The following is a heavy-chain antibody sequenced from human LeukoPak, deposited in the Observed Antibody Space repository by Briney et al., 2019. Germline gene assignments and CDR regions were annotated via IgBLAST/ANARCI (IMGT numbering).Heavy chain of an antibody. CDR2: IRYDGSNK. CDR1: GLTFSSYG. D-gene: IGHD3-3*01. CDR3: ASGSPATIFGVVAMGY. V-gene: IGHV3-30*02. J-gene: IGHJ4*02. Sequence: GGSLRLSCAASGLTFSSYGMHWVRQAPGKGLEWVAFIRYDGSNKYYADSVKGRFTISRDNSKNTLYLQMNSLRAEDTAVYYCASGSPATIFGVVAMGYWGQGTLVIVSS.